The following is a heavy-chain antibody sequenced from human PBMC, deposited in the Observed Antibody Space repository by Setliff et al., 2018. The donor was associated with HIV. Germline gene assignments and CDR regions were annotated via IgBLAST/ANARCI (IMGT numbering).Heavy chain of an antibody. D-gene: IGHD4-17*01. CDR2: IHSTGRT. V-gene: IGHV4-4*09. CDR1: GDSIIDSY. Sequence: SETLSLTCTVPGDSIIDSYWSWVRQPPGKGLEWIGYIHSTGRTNYSPSLKSRVTTSVDTSKHQFSLKLSSVTAADTAVYYCARVQMAYAAFDVWGQGTMVTVSS. J-gene: IGHJ3*01. CDR3: ARVQMAYAAFDV.